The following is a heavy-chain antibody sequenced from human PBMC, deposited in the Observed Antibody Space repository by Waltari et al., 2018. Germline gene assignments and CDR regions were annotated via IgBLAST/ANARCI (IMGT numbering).Heavy chain of an antibody. CDR3: ARMAMAYSSSWRRDDYYYGMDV. V-gene: IGHV4-59*01. J-gene: IGHJ6*02. CDR2: IYYRGST. D-gene: IGHD6-13*01. Sequence: VQLQESGPGLVKPSENLSLTCTVSGGSISSYYWSWIRPPPGEGLEWIGYIYYRGSTNNNPSLKSRVTISVDTSKKQYSLKLGSVTAADKAVYYSARMAMAYSSSWRRDDYYYGMDVWGQGTTVTVSS. CDR1: GGSISSYY.